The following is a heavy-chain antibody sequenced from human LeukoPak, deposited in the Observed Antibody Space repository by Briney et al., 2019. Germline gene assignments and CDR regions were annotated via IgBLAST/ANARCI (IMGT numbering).Heavy chain of an antibody. V-gene: IGHV3-11*01. D-gene: IGHD2-2*01. CDR2: ISSSGSTI. Sequence: GSLRLSCVASGFTFSDYYMSWIRQAPGKGLEWVSYISSSGSTIYYADSVKGRFTISRDNAKNSLYLQMNSLRAEDTAVYYCASKLGYCSSTSCSSHAFDIWGQGTMVTVSS. J-gene: IGHJ3*02. CDR1: GFTFSDYY. CDR3: ASKLGYCSSTSCSSHAFDI.